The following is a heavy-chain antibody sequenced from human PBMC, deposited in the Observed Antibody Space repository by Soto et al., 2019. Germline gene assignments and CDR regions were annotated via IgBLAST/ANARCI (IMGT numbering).Heavy chain of an antibody. CDR2: IIPIFGTA. D-gene: IGHD4-4*01. J-gene: IGHJ6*02. Sequence: QVQLVQSGAEVKKPGSSVKVSCKASGGTFSSYAISWVRQAPGQGLEWMGGIIPIFGTANYAQKFQGRVTITADESKSTAYMELSSLRSEDTAVYYCARGSYSKVYYYYYGMDVWGQGTTVTVSS. CDR3: ARGSYSKVYYYYYGMDV. CDR1: GGTFSSYA. V-gene: IGHV1-69*01.